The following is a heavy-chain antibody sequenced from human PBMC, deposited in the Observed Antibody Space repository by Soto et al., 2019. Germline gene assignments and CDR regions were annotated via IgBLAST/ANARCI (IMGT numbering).Heavy chain of an antibody. CDR3: AKYVTPCSGGSCYRNFDY. D-gene: IGHD2-15*01. V-gene: IGHV3-23*01. CDR1: GFTFSSYP. CDR2: IGAGADTT. Sequence: EVQLLGSGGGLVQPGGSLRLSCAASGFTFSSYPMSWVHQAPGKGLAWVSAIGAGADTTYYADSVKGRFTISRDNYKNTLYLQMNSLRADDTAVYYCAKYVTPCSGGSCYRNFDYWGQGTLVTVSS. J-gene: IGHJ4*02.